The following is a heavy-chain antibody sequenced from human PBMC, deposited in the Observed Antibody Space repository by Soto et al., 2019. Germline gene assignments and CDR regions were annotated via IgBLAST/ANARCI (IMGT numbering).Heavy chain of an antibody. J-gene: IGHJ6*02. D-gene: IGHD1-26*01. CDR2: ISYDGSNT. CDR3: AKGAGDRLSLGMDV. V-gene: IGHV3-30*18. Sequence: QVQLVESGGGVVQPGWSLKLSWAPSGFSIRDYGMDWVRQAPGKGLEWVALISYDGSNTYYADSVKGRFTISRDNSKDTLFLQMTGLRREDTAVSYCAKGAGDRLSLGMDVWGQGTTVTVSS. CDR1: GFSIRDYG.